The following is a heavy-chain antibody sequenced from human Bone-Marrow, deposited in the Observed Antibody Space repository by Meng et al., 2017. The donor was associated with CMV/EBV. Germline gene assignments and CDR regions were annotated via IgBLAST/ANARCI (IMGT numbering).Heavy chain of an antibody. CDR2: IYYSGST. J-gene: IGHJ5*02. CDR1: GGSISSSSYY. V-gene: IGHV4-39*07. Sequence: QRQLQESGPGLVKPSEPLSLTCTVSGGSISSSSYYWGWIRQPPGKGLEWIGSIYYSGSTYYNPSLKSRVTISVDTSKNQFSLKLSSVTAADTAVYYCARGGWFDPWGQGTLVTVSS. CDR3: ARGGWFDP.